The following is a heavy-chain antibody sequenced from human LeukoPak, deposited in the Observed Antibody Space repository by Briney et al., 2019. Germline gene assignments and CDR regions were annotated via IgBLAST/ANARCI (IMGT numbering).Heavy chain of an antibody. CDR3: ARGGGNFDY. Sequence: GGSLRLSCAASEFTFSSYTINWVRQAPGKGLEWVSSISSTSTYISYADSVKGRFTISRDNAKNSLYLQMNSLRAEDAAVYYCARGGGNFDYWGQGTLVTVSS. D-gene: IGHD2-15*01. CDR1: EFTFSSYT. V-gene: IGHV3-21*01. CDR2: ISSTSTYI. J-gene: IGHJ4*02.